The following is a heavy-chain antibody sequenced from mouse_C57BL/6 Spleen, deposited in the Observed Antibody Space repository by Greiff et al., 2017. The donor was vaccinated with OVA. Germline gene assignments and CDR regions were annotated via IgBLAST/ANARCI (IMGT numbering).Heavy chain of an antibody. V-gene: IGHV1-26*01. Sequence: VQLQQSGPELVKPGASVKISCKASGYTFTDYYMNWVKQSHGKSLEWIGDINPNNGGSSYNQKFKGKATLTVDKSSSTAYMELRSLTSEDSAVYYCARYSSSLYAMDYWGQGTSVTVSS. D-gene: IGHD1-1*01. CDR3: ARYSSSLYAMDY. J-gene: IGHJ4*01. CDR2: INPNNGGS. CDR1: GYTFTDYY.